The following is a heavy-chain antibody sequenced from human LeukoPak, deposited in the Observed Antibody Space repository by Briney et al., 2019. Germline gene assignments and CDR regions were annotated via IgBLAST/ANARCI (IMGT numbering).Heavy chain of an antibody. CDR2: INHSGST. CDR3: ARAANWNPDYFDY. CDR1: GGSFSGYY. D-gene: IGHD1-20*01. V-gene: IGHV4-34*01. Sequence: SETLSLTCAVYGGSFSGYYWSWIRQPPGKGLEWIGEINHSGSTNYNPSLKSRVTISVDTSKNQFSLKLSSVTAADTAVYYCARAANWNPDYFDYWGQGTLVTVSS. J-gene: IGHJ4*02.